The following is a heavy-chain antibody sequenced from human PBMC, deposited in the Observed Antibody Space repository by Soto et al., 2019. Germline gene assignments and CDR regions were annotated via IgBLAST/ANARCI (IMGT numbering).Heavy chain of an antibody. CDR2: ISGGGST. V-gene: IGHV3-23*01. Sequence: LRLSCAASGFTFSSYAMSWVRQAPGKGLEWVSAISGGGSTYNADSVKGRFTISRDNSKNTLYLQMNSLRAGDTAVYYCARPNLYCSSTSCYDYWGQGTLVTVSS. J-gene: IGHJ4*02. CDR1: GFTFSSYA. D-gene: IGHD2-2*01. CDR3: ARPNLYCSSTSCYDY.